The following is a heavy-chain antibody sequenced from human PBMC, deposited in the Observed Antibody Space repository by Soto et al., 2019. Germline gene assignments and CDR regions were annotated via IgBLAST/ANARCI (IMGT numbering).Heavy chain of an antibody. CDR3: ARDHQYYDFWSGYQPYGMDV. CDR2: IWYDGSNK. Sequence: GSLRLSCAASGFTFSSYGMHWVRQAPGKGLEWVAVIWYDGSNKYYADSVKGRFTISRDNSKNTLYLQMNSLRAEDTAVYYCARDHQYYDFWSGYQPYGMDVWGQGTTVTVS. D-gene: IGHD3-3*01. V-gene: IGHV3-33*01. J-gene: IGHJ6*02. CDR1: GFTFSSYG.